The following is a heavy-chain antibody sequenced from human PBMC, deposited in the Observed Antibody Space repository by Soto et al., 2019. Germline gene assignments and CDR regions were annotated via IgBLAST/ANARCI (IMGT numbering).Heavy chain of an antibody. CDR1: GYTFTSYD. Sequence: GASVKVSCKASGYTFTSYDINWVRQATGQGLEWMGWMNPNSGNTGYAQKFQGRVTMTRNTSISTAYMELSSLRSEDTAVYYCARGLYCSGGSCYYMGNYYYGMDVWGQGTTVTASS. CDR2: MNPNSGNT. V-gene: IGHV1-8*01. CDR3: ARGLYCSGGSCYYMGNYYYGMDV. J-gene: IGHJ6*02. D-gene: IGHD2-15*01.